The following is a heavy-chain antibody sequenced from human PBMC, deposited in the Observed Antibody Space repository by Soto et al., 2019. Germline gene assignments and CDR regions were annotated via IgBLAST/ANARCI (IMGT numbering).Heavy chain of an antibody. V-gene: IGHV3-33*01. CDR2: IWYDGSNK. CDR1: GFTFSSYG. J-gene: IGHJ6*02. D-gene: IGHD3-3*01. Sequence: GGSLRLSCAASGFTFSSYGMHWVRQAPGKGLEWVAVIWYDGSNKYYADSVKGRFTISRDNSKNTLYLQMNSLRAEDTAVYYCARDLANDFWSGYYRHYYYGMDVWGQGTTVTVS. CDR3: ARDLANDFWSGYYRHYYYGMDV.